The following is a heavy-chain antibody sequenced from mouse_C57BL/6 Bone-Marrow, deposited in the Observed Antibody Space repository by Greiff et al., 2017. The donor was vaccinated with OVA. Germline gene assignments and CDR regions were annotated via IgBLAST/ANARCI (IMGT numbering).Heavy chain of an antibody. CDR2: ILPGSGST. Sequence: QVQLQQSGAELMKPGASVKLSCKATGYTFTGYWIEWVKQRPGHGLEWIGEILPGSGSTNYNEKFKGKATFTADTSSNTAYMQRSSLTTEDSAIYYCARGRGLRLFAYWGQGTLVTVSA. V-gene: IGHV1-9*01. D-gene: IGHD2-4*01. J-gene: IGHJ3*01. CDR1: GYTFTGYW. CDR3: ARGRGLRLFAY.